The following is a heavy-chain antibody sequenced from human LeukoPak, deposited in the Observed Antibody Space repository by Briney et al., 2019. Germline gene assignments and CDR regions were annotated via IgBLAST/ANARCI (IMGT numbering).Heavy chain of an antibody. CDR1: GGSISNYY. CDR3: ERDRSGYYDSSGLLDY. V-gene: IGHV4-59*01. J-gene: IGHJ4*02. D-gene: IGHD3-22*01. CDR2: IYYSGST. Sequence: SETLSLTCTVSGGSISNYYWSWIRQPPRKGLEWVGYIYYSGSTNYNPSLKSRVTISVGTSKNQFSLTLSSVTAADTAVYYCERDRSGYYDSSGLLDYWGQGTLVTVPS.